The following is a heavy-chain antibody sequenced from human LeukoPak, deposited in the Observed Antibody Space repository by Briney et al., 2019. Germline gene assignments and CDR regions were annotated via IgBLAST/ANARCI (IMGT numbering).Heavy chain of an antibody. CDR1: GGSFSGYY. J-gene: IGHJ1*01. CDR2: INHSGST. CDR3: ARGNNWNYVYFQH. V-gene: IGHV4-34*01. Sequence: SETLSLTCAVYGGSFSGYYWTWIRQPPGKGLEWIGEINHSGSTNYNPSLKSRVTISVDTSKNRFSLKLSSVTAADTAVYYCARGNNWNYVYFQHWGQGTLVTVSS. D-gene: IGHD1-7*01.